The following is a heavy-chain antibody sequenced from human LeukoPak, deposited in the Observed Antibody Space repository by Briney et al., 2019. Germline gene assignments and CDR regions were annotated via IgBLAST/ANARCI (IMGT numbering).Heavy chain of an antibody. CDR1: GFTFSSYS. J-gene: IGHJ4*02. CDR3: ATDPLGQHLALPGVDC. V-gene: IGHV3-21*01. CDR2: ISSGSSYI. Sequence: GGSLRLSCAASGFTFSSYSMTWVRQTPGKGLEWVSSISSGSSYIYYADSLKGRFTISRDNAKNSLYLQMNSLRAEDTAVYYRATDPLGQHLALPGVDCWGQGTLVTVSS. D-gene: IGHD6-13*01.